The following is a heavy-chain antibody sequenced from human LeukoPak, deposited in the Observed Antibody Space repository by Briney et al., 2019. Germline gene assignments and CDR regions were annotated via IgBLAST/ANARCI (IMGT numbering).Heavy chain of an antibody. D-gene: IGHD1-26*01. CDR2: IFYSGST. CDR3: ARGRGAPVVSWFDP. V-gene: IGHV4-59*12. CDR1: GGFISSYY. Sequence: PSDTLSLTCTVSGGFISSYYWSWRRQPPGKGLEWIGYIFYSGSTNYNPSLKSRVTISVDPSKNQFSLKLSSVTAADTAVYYCARGRGAPVVSWFDPWGQGTLVTVSS. J-gene: IGHJ5*02.